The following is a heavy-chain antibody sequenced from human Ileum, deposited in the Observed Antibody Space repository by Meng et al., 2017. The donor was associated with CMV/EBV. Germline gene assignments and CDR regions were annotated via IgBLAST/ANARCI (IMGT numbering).Heavy chain of an antibody. CDR1: VFTFDDYA. CDR3: AKDVYSSSSGLSFDY. J-gene: IGHJ4*02. D-gene: IGHD6-6*01. Sequence: GESLKISCAASVFTFDDYAIHWVRQPPGKGLEWVSAISGSGGSTYYADSVKGRFTISRDNSKNTLCLQMNSLRAEDTAVYYCAKDVYSSSSGLSFDYWDQGTLVTVS. V-gene: IGHV3-23*01. CDR2: ISGSGGST.